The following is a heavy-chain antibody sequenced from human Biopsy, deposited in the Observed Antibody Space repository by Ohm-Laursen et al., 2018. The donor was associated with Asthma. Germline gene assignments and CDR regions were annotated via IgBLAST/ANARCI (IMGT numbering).Heavy chain of an antibody. Sequence: PGTLSLTCIVYGGYLTGHYWNWIRQPPGKGLEWIGEIDQSGYTNYNPSLKSRVTISADTSKNQFHLNLSSVTAADTAVYFCARAAITGIRGWFDPWGQGTQVTVSS. J-gene: IGHJ5*02. V-gene: IGHV4-34*01. CDR2: IDQSGYT. D-gene: IGHD1-20*01. CDR1: GGYLTGHY. CDR3: ARAAITGIRGWFDP.